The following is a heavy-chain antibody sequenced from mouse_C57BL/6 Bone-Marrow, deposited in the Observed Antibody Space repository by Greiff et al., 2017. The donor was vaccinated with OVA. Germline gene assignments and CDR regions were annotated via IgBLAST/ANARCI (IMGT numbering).Heavy chain of an antibody. Sequence: EVQLQQSGPELVKPGASVKISCKASGYTFTDYYMNWVKQSHGKSLEWIGDINPNNGGTSYNQKFKGKATLTVDKSSSTASMELRSLTSEDSAVYYCASLRIYFDYWGQGTTLTVSS. D-gene: IGHD1-1*01. CDR1: GYTFTDYY. CDR3: ASLRIYFDY. CDR2: INPNNGGT. J-gene: IGHJ2*01. V-gene: IGHV1-26*01.